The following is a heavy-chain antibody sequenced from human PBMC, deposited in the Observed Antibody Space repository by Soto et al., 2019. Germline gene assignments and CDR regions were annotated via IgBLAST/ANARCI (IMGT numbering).Heavy chain of an antibody. D-gene: IGHD6-13*01. V-gene: IGHV1-46*03. CDR1: GYTFTSYY. J-gene: IGHJ6*02. Sequence: ASVKVSCKASGYTFTSYYMHWVRQAPGQGLEWMGIINPSGGSTSYAQKFQGRVTMTRDTSTSTVYMELSSLRSEDTAVYYCARDRIAAAGSYDYYHYGMDVWGQGTTVTVSS. CDR3: ARDRIAAAGSYDYYHYGMDV. CDR2: INPSGGST.